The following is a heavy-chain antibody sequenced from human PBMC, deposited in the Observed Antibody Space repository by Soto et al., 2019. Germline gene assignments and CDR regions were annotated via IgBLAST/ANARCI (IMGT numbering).Heavy chain of an antibody. CDR3: AKDYQGWTDY. Sequence: QVQLVESGGGVVQPGRSLRLSCAASGFTFSSYGMHWVRQAPGKGLEWVAVISYDGSNKYYADSVKGRFTISRDNSKNTLYLQMNSLRAEDTAVYYCAKDYQGWTDYWGQGTLVTVSS. D-gene: IGHD6-19*01. V-gene: IGHV3-30*18. J-gene: IGHJ4*02. CDR2: ISYDGSNK. CDR1: GFTFSSYG.